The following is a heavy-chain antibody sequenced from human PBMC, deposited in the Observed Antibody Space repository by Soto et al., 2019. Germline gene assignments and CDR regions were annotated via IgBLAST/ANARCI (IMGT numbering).Heavy chain of an antibody. Sequence: PSETLSLTCTVSGGSISSGGYYWSWIRQHPGKGLEWIGYIYYSGGTYYNPSLKSRVTISVDTSKNQFSLKLSSVTAADTAVYYCARAGVHPSKWFDPWGQGTLVTVSS. CDR1: GGSISSGGYY. J-gene: IGHJ5*02. D-gene: IGHD2-8*01. CDR2: IYYSGGT. V-gene: IGHV4-31*03. CDR3: ARAGVHPSKWFDP.